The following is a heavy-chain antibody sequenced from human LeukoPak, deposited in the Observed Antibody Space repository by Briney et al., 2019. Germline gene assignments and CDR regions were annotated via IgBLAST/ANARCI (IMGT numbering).Heavy chain of an antibody. V-gene: IGHV3-30-3*01. CDR2: ISYDGSNK. D-gene: IGHD3-10*01. CDR1: GFTFSSYA. CDR3: ARDFQDGSGSYYNGVNY. J-gene: IGHJ4*02. Sequence: GGSLRLSCAASGFTFSSYAMQWVRQAPGKGLEWVAVISYDGSNKYYADSVKGRFTISRDNSKNTLYLQMNSLRAEDTAVYYCARDFQDGSGSYYNGVNYWGQGTLVTVSS.